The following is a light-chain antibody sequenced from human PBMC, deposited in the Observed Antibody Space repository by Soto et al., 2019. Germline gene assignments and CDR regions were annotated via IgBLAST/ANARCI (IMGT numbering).Light chain of an antibody. CDR1: QSVSSY. CDR3: QQRSNLLT. J-gene: IGKJ4*02. CDR2: EAS. V-gene: IGKV3-11*01. Sequence: EIVLTQSPATLSLSPGERATLSCRASQSVSSYLAWYQQKPGQAPRLLIYEASNRATGIPARFSGSGSGTDFTLTINRLETEDVAVYYCQQRSNLLTFGDGTKVEIK.